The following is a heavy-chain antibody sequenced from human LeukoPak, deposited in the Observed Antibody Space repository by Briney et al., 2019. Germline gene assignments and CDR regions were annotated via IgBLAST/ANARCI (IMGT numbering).Heavy chain of an antibody. J-gene: IGHJ4*02. D-gene: IGHD1-26*01. CDR2: IAHDGTT. CDR1: GGSIDITNY. V-gene: IGHV4-4*02. Sequence: PSGTLSLTCGVSGGSIDITNYWSWVRQAPGKGLEWFGEIAHDGTTNYNPSLRSRVAMSFDRANNQFSLSLTSVTAADTAVYYCTREDRPYCPFAYWGQGVLVTVSS. CDR3: TREDRPYCPFAY.